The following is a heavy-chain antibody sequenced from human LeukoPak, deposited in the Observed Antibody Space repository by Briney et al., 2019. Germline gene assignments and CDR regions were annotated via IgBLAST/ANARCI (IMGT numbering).Heavy chain of an antibody. V-gene: IGHV3-7*05. CDR3: ARVGVLEQRYRWFDA. CDR2: IKHDGSEK. D-gene: IGHD2-8*01. CDR1: GFTFSSYG. J-gene: IGHJ5*02. Sequence: GRSLRLSCAASGFTFSSYGMHWVRQAPGKGLEWVANIKHDGSEKYYLDSVKGRFTISRDSAKSSLYLQMNSLRAEDAAVYYCARVGVLEQRYRWFDAWGQGTVVTVSS.